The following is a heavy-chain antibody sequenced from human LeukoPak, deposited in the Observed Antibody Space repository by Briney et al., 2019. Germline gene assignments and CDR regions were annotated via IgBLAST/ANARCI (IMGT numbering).Heavy chain of an antibody. CDR2: IYYSGST. CDR1: GGSISSYY. Sequence: SETLSLTCTVSGGSISSYYWSWIRQPPGKGLEWIGYIYYSGSTNYNPPLKSRVTISVDTSKNQVSLKLSSVTAADTAVYYCARVGWYYDSSGPTHNWFDPWGQGTLVTVSS. D-gene: IGHD3-22*01. J-gene: IGHJ5*02. CDR3: ARVGWYYDSSGPTHNWFDP. V-gene: IGHV4-59*01.